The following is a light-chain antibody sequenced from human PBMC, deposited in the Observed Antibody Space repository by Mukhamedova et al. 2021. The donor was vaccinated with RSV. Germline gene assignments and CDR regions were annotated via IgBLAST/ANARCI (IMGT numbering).Light chain of an antibody. CDR2: DAS. J-gene: IGKJ5*01. CDR3: QQFNIYPIS. Sequence: WYQRRVHGKAPKLLIFDASSLQSGVPSRFSGSGSGTDFTLTISGLQPEYFATYYCQQFNIYPISFGLGTRLEIK. V-gene: IGKV1-13*02.